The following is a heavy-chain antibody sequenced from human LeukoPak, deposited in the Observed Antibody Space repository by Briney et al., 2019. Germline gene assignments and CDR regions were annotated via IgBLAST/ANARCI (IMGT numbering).Heavy chain of an antibody. D-gene: IGHD4-17*01. V-gene: IGHV6-1*01. CDR1: GDSVSSPSAA. CDR2: TYYRSKWHY. CDR3: ARHDHTDHGDPNWFDP. Sequence: SQTLSLTCAISGDSVSSPSAAWNWLRQSPSGGLEWLGRTYYRSKWHYDYRGSVRSRISINPETSKNQFSLHLNSVTPEDTAVYYCARHDHTDHGDPNWFDPWGQGTLVIVSS. J-gene: IGHJ5*02.